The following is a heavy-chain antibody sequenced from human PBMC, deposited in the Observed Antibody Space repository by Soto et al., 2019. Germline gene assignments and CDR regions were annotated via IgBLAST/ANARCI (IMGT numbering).Heavy chain of an antibody. CDR3: ARGYYGSGSYFQDYHDY. J-gene: IGHJ4*02. V-gene: IGHV4-31*03. D-gene: IGHD3-10*01. CDR1: SGSISSGGNY. Sequence: PSETLSLTCNVSSGSISSGGNYWRRIRQFPGKGLEWIGYIYYGGSTKYNPSLRNRISISIDTSKSQFSLRLNSVSAADTAVYFCARGYYGSGSYFQDYHDYWGQGTLVTVSS. CDR2: IYYGGST.